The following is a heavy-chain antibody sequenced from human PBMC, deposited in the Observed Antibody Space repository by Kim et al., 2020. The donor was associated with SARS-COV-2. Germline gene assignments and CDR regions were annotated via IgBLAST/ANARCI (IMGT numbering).Heavy chain of an antibody. J-gene: IGHJ4*02. CDR1: GGSISSYY. V-gene: IGHV4-59*01. CDR2: IYYSGST. D-gene: IGHD3-22*01. CDR3: ARENDSSGYYDY. Sequence: SETLSLTCTVSGGSISSYYWSWIRQPPGKGLEWIGYIYYSGSTNYNPSLKSRVTISVDTSKNQFSLKLSSVTAADTAVYYCARENDSSGYYDYWGQGTLVTVSS.